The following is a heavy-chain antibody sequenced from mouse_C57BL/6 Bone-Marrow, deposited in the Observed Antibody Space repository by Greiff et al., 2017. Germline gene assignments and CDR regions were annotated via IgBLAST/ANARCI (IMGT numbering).Heavy chain of an antibody. Sequence: EVQLQESGPELVKPGASVKIPCKASGYTFTDYNMDWVKQSHGKSLEWIGDINPNNGGTIYNQKFKGKATLTVDKSSSTAYMELRSLTSEDTAVYYCARPITTVVPYAMDYWGQGTSVTVSS. CDR2: INPNNGGT. J-gene: IGHJ4*01. CDR3: ARPITTVVPYAMDY. CDR1: GYTFTDYN. D-gene: IGHD1-1*01. V-gene: IGHV1-18*01.